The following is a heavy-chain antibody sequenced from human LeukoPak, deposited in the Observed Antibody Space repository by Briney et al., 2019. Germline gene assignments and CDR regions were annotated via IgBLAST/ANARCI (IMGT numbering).Heavy chain of an antibody. V-gene: IGHV4-59*01. J-gene: IGHJ4*02. D-gene: IGHD2-2*01. CDR1: GGSISSYY. CDR2: IYYSGST. Sequence: PSETLPLTCTVSGGSISSYYCSWIRQPPGKGLEWIGYIYYSGSTNYNPSLKSRVTISVDTSKNQFSLKLSSVTAADTAVYYCARGAIVVVPAAPFDYWGQGTLVTVSS. CDR3: ARGAIVVVPAAPFDY.